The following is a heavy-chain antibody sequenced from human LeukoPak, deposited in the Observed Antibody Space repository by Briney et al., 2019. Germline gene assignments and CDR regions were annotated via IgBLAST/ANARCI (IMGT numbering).Heavy chain of an antibody. D-gene: IGHD6-13*01. CDR1: GYTFTGYY. V-gene: IGHV1-2*02. CDR3: ARADRAAAFYYYYYYMDV. J-gene: IGHJ6*03. Sequence: GASVKVSCKASGYTFTGYYMHWVRQAPGQGLEWMGWINPNSGGTNYAQKFQGRVTMTRDTSISTAYMELSRLRSDDTAVYYCARADRAAAFYYYYYYMDVWGKGTTVTISS. CDR2: INPNSGGT.